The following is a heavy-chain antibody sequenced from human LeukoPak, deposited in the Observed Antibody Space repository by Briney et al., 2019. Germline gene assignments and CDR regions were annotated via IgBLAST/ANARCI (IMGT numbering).Heavy chain of an antibody. CDR1: GGSISRYY. Sequence: KTWETPSLTCTVSGGSISRYYWSWIRQPPGKGLEWIGYIYYSGSTNYNPSLKSRVTMSVDTSKNQFSLKLSSVTAADTAVYYCARTLSFDGYSDYWGQGTLVTVS. CDR3: ARTLSFDGYSDY. J-gene: IGHJ4*02. V-gene: IGHV4-59*01. CDR2: IYYSGST. D-gene: IGHD5-24*01.